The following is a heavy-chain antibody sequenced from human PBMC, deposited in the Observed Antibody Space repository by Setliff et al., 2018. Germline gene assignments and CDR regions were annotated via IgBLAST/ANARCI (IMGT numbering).Heavy chain of an antibody. J-gene: IGHJ4*02. CDR2: LRIGFSN. Sequence: TLSLTCTVSGDSVSSDRFHWGWFRQSAGKGLEWIGRLRIGFSNIYNPSLASRVTISVDTSKNQFSLKLDSVTAADTAVYYCARDPVDGHGHFDYCGQGTLVTVSS. D-gene: IGHD2-8*01. V-gene: IGHV4-61*02. CDR3: ARDPVDGHGHFDY. CDR1: GDSVSSDRFH.